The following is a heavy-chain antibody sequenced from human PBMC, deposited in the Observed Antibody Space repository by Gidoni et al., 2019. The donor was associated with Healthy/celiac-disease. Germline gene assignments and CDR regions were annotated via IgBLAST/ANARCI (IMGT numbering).Heavy chain of an antibody. V-gene: IGHV4-34*01. CDR2: INHSGGT. D-gene: IGHD1-26*01. CDR3: ARGSSGSYRPIDY. Sequence: QVQLQQWGAGLLKPSETLSLTCAVYGGSFSGYSWSWIRQPPGKGLEWIGEINHSGGTNYNPSLKSRVTMSVDTSKSQFSLKLSSVTAADTAVFYCARGSSGSYRPIDYWGQGTLVTVSS. CDR1: GGSFSGYS. J-gene: IGHJ4*02.